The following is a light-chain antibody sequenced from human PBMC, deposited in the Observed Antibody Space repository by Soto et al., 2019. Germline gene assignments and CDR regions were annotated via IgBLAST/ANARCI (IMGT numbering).Light chain of an antibody. CDR3: RQSYSTPIT. V-gene: IGKV1-39*01. Sequence: DIQMTQSPSSLSASVGDRVTITCRASQSISSYLNWYQEKPGKAPKLLIYAASSLQSGVPSRFSGSGSGTDFTLTISSLQPEDSATYYCRQSYSTPITFGQGTHWRL. CDR2: AAS. J-gene: IGKJ5*01. CDR1: QSISSY.